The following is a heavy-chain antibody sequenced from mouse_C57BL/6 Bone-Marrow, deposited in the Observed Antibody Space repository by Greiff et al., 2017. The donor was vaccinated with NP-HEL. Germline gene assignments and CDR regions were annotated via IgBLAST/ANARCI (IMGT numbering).Heavy chain of an antibody. V-gene: IGHV5-6*02. Sequence: DVKLVESGGDLVKPGGSLKLSCAASGFTFSSYGMSWVRQTPDKRLEWVATISSGGSYTYYPDSVKGRFTISIDNAKNTLYLQMSSLTSEETAVYYCGSTYEYDVACLDYWGRGTGVTVSA. CDR3: GSTYEYDVACLDY. CDR2: ISSGGSYT. J-gene: IGHJ3*01. CDR1: GFTFSSYG. D-gene: IGHD2-4*01.